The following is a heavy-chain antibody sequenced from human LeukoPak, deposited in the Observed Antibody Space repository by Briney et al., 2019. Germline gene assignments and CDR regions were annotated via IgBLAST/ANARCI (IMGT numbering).Heavy chain of an antibody. Sequence: GGSLRLSCTASGFTFDDYAMYWVRQAPGKGPEWVSGISWNSDNIGYADSVKGRFTISRDNAKNSLYLQMNSLRPEDTAFYYCVKGPEYSGYDWGQGTLVTVSS. D-gene: IGHD5-12*01. CDR2: ISWNSDNI. J-gene: IGHJ4*02. CDR3: VKGPEYSGYD. V-gene: IGHV3-9*01. CDR1: GFTFDDYA.